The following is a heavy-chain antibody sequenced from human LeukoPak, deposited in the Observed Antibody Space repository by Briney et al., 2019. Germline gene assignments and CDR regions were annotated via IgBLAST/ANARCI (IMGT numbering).Heavy chain of an antibody. CDR3: TTARAVVAYDY. D-gene: IGHD3-22*01. CDR1: GFTFSNAW. CDR2: MKSKTDCGTT. J-gene: IGHJ4*02. Sequence: GGSLRLSCGASGFTFSNAWMSWVRQAPGKGLEWVGRMKSKTDCGTTDYAAPVKGRFTISRDDSKNTLYLQMNSLKTEDTAVYYCTTARAVVAYDYWGQGTLVTVSS. V-gene: IGHV3-15*01.